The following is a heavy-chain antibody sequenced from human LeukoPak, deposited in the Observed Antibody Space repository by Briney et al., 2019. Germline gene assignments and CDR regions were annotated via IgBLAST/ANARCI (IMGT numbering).Heavy chain of an antibody. V-gene: IGHV1-69*05. CDR1: GGTFSSYA. Sequence: GASVKVSCKASGGTFSSYAISWVRQAPGQGLEWMGGIIPIFGTASYAQKFQGRVTITTDESTSTAYMELSSLRSEDTAVYYCARSVEYCSSTSCPPEGHWFDPWGQGTLVTVSS. CDR2: IIPIFGTA. J-gene: IGHJ5*02. D-gene: IGHD2-2*01. CDR3: ARSVEYCSSTSCPPEGHWFDP.